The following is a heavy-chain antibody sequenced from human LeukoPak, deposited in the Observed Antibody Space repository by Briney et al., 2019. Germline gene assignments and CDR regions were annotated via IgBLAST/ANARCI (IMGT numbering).Heavy chain of an antibody. J-gene: IGHJ4*02. D-gene: IGHD3-10*01. V-gene: IGHV1-8*01. CDR3: ASCGNYYCSGSCGY. Sequence: AAVKFLCSASGYTLTSYYINWVRQATGQGRVGMGWMNPNSGNTGYAQKFQGRVTMTRNTSITTAYMELSSLRSEDPAVYYCASCGNYYCSGSCGYWGQGTLVTVSS. CDR2: MNPNSGNT. CDR1: GYTLTSYY.